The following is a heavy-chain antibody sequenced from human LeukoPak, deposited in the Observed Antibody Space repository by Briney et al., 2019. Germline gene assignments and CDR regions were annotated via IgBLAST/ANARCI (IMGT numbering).Heavy chain of an antibody. CDR3: ARAIAGRITIFGVLVGGYFDY. D-gene: IGHD3-3*01. J-gene: IGHJ4*02. Sequence: PGGSLRLSCAASGFPFSNFGLNWVRQAPGKGLEWVSYIGSSSTTIYYADSVQGRFTISRGSAKNSLYLQMNSLRVEDTAVYYCARAIAGRITIFGVLVGGYFDYWGQGALVTVSS. V-gene: IGHV3-48*01. CDR2: IGSSSTTI. CDR1: GFPFSNFG.